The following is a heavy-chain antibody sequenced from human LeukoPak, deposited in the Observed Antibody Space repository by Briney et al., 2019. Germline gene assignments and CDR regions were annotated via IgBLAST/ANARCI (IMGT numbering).Heavy chain of an antibody. Sequence: GGSLRLSCAASGFTFSSYAMHWVRQAPGKGLEYVSSINSNGGSTYYVGSVKGRFTISRDNSKNTLYLQMGSLRAEDMAVYYCAKSHDSSGSDYWGQGTLVTVSS. J-gene: IGHJ4*02. CDR2: INSNGGST. CDR1: GFTFSSYA. D-gene: IGHD3-22*01. V-gene: IGHV3-64*02. CDR3: AKSHDSSGSDY.